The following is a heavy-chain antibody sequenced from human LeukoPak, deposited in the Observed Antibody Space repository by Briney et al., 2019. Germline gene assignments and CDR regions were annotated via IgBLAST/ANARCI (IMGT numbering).Heavy chain of an antibody. CDR2: IYYSGST. CDR3: ARRMGVPSNWFDP. J-gene: IGHJ5*02. D-gene: IGHD2-2*01. CDR1: GDSISSYY. V-gene: IGHV4-59*01. Sequence: SETLSLTCTVSGDSISSYYWSGIRQPPGKGLEWIGYIYYSGSTNCNPSLKSRVTISVDTSKNQFSLKLSSVTAADTAVYYCARRMGVPSNWFDPWGQGTLVTVSS.